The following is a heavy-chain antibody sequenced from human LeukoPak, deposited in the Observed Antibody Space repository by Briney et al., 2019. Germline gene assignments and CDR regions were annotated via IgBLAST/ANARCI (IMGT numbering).Heavy chain of an antibody. V-gene: IGHV1-18*01. D-gene: IGHD3-22*01. Sequence: ASVKVSCKTSSYSFINFGITWVRQAPGQGLEWMGWISPYNGDTKYAQNVQGRVTMTTDTSTSTAYMELRSLTSDDTAVYYCARDGKYDSSGYSLAPDTWGQGTMVTISS. CDR1: SYSFINFG. CDR3: ARDGKYDSSGYSLAPDT. CDR2: ISPYNGDT. J-gene: IGHJ3*02.